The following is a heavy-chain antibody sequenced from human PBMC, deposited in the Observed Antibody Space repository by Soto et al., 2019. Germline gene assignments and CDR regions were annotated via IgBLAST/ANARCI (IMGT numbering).Heavy chain of an antibody. V-gene: IGHV3-23*01. CDR2: ISGSGGST. Sequence: EVQLLESGGGLVQPGGSLRLSCAASGFTFSSYAMSWVRQAPGKGLEWVSAISGSGGSTYYADSVKGRFTISRDNSKNTLYLHMNSLRAEDTAVYYCAKLVRMTMTIGEFGGDYWGQGTLVTVSS. CDR1: GFTFSSYA. D-gene: IGHD3-22*01. J-gene: IGHJ4*02. CDR3: AKLVRMTMTIGEFGGDY.